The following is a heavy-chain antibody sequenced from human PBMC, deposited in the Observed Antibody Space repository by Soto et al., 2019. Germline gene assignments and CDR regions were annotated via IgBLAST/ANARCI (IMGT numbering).Heavy chain of an antibody. CDR2: IYDSGST. V-gene: IGHV4-61*01. Sequence: ETLCLTWTVSGVSVRRGSYYCSWIRQPPGNGLQWIGYIYDSGSTNYNATLKSRVTISVDTSKNQFSLKLSSVTAADKAVYYCSRGDTQYGSGSLDDWGQGTQVTVSS. CDR1: GVSVRRGSYY. D-gene: IGHD3-10*01. J-gene: IGHJ4*02. CDR3: SRGDTQYGSGSLDD.